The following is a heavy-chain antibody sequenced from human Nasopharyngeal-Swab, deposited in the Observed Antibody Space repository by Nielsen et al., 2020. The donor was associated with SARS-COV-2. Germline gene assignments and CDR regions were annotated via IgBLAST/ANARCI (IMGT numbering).Heavy chain of an antibody. CDR3: ARDQYYDSSGYYYYGMDV. CDR1: GFTFSNYG. CDR2: IWYDGSNK. Sequence: GGSLRLSCVASGFTFSNYGMHWVRQTPGKGLEWVAVIWYDGSNKDYADSVKGRFTISRDNSKNTLYLQMNSLRAEDTAVYYCARDQYYDSSGYYYYGMDVWGQGTTVTVSS. J-gene: IGHJ6*02. V-gene: IGHV3-33*01. D-gene: IGHD3-22*01.